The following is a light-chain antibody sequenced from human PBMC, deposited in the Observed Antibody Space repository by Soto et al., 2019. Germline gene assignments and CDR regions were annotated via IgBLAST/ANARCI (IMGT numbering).Light chain of an antibody. CDR3: QQYGSSGT. V-gene: IGKV3-20*01. CDR1: QSVSSN. J-gene: IGKJ1*01. Sequence: EIVMTQSPGTLSVSPGERVTFSCRASQSVSSNLAWYQQKPGQAPRLLIYGASNRATGIPDRFSGSGSGTDFTLTISRLEPEDFAVYYCQQYGSSGTFGQGTKVDIK. CDR2: GAS.